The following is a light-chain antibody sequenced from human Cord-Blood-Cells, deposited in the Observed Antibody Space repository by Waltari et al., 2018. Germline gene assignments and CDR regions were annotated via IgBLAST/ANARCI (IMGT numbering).Light chain of an antibody. Sequence: DIQMPHSLSSLSASVVDRVTITCPASQSISSYLNWYHQKPGKAPKLLIYAASNLPSGVPSRFSGSGYGTDFTLTISSLQPEDFATYYCQQSYSTPCSFGQGTKLEIK. CDR3: QQSYSTPCS. CDR2: AAS. CDR1: QSISSY. V-gene: IGKV1-39*01. J-gene: IGKJ2*04.